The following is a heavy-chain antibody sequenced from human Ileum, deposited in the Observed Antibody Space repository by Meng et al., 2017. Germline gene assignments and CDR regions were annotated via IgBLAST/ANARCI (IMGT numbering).Heavy chain of an antibody. V-gene: IGHV4-34*01. J-gene: IGHJ4*02. CDR3: ARVDFRGDSYDSTGLGH. Sequence: QVRLRHGGAGLLKPPATLPLPSTVYGVSLNDYYWTWIRQSPGQGLEWNGEINHSGQTNYNPSLRSRATISVDTSNNQFSLRLSSVSAADTAVYYCARVDFRGDSYDSTGLGHWGQGTLVTVSS. D-gene: IGHD3-22*01. CDR1: GVSLNDYY. CDR2: INHSGQT.